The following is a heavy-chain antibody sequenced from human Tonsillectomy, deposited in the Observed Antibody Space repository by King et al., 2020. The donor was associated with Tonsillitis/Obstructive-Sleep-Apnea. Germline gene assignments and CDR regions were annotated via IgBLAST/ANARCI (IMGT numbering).Heavy chain of an antibody. Sequence: VQSGRSLRLSCAASGFTFDDYAMHWVRQAPGKGLEWVSGISWNSGSIGYADSVKGRFTISRDNAKNSLFPQMNSLRAEDTALYYCAKDGSGTPSYSGYMDVWGKGTTVTVSS. V-gene: IGHV3-9*01. J-gene: IGHJ6*03. D-gene: IGHD2-15*01. CDR3: AKDGSGTPSYSGYMDV. CDR2: ISWNSGSI. CDR1: GFTFDDYA.